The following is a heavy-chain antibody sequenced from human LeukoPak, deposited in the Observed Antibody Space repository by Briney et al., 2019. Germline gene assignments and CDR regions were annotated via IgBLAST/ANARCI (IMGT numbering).Heavy chain of an antibody. CDR2: ISSNGGGT. CDR3: ARDRDSRFLEWLRHPLDY. Sequence: GGSLILSCAASGFTFSSYTVHWVRQAPGKGLEYVSTISSNGGGTYYANSVKGRFTISRDNSKNTLYLQMGSLRAEDMAVYYCARDRDSRFLEWLRHPLDYWGQGTLVTVSS. V-gene: IGHV3-64*01. CDR1: GFTFSSYT. D-gene: IGHD3-3*01. J-gene: IGHJ4*02.